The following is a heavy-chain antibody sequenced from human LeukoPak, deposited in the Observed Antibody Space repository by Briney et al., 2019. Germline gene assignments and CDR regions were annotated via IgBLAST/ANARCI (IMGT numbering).Heavy chain of an antibody. V-gene: IGHV1-3*01. D-gene: IGHD3-3*01. CDR3: ARDPLHASTYYDFWSGRYYYYGMDV. CDR2: INAGNGNT. CDR1: GYTFTSYA. J-gene: IGHJ6*02. Sequence: RASVTVSCKASGYTFTSYAMHWVRQAPGQRLGWMGWINAGNGNTKYSQKFQGRVTITRDTSASTAYMELSSLRSGDTAVYYCARDPLHASTYYDFWSGRYYYYGMDVWGQGTTVTVSS.